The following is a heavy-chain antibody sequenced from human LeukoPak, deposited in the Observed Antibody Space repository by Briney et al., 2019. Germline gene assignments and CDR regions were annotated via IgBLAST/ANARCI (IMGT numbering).Heavy chain of an antibody. J-gene: IGHJ4*02. D-gene: IGHD3-16*01. Sequence: SETLSLTCTVSGGSISSGRFYWSWIRQPAGKGLEWIGRIFTSGSTNYNPSLKSRVSISVNTSKNQFSLKLSSVTAADTAAYYCARRRLGEFFDYWGQGTLVTVSS. CDR1: GGSISSGRFY. V-gene: IGHV4-61*02. CDR3: ARRRLGEFFDY. CDR2: IFTSGST.